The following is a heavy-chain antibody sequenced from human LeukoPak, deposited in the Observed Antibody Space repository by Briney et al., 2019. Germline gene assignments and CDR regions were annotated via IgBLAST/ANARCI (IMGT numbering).Heavy chain of an antibody. CDR3: ARVVGGSYLLWDY. V-gene: IGHV3-21*01. J-gene: IGHJ4*02. CDR2: ISSSSSYI. CDR1: GFTFSSYS. Sequence: PGGSLRLSCAASGFTFSSYSMNWVRQAPGKGLEWVSSISSSSSYIYYADSVKGRFTISRDNAKNSLYLQMNSLRAEDTAVYYCARVVGGSYLLWDYWGQGTLVTVSS. D-gene: IGHD1-26*01.